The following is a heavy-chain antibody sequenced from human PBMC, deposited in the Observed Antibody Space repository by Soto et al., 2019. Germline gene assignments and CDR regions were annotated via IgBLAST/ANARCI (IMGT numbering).Heavy chain of an antibody. J-gene: IGHJ4*02. Sequence: EVKLLESGGGLIPPGASARLSCITSGFIFDNYAMRWVRQSPGRGLEWVAAISGSGHTTYYTQSVQGRFIISRDKSKKTVFRQMNNLRAEDTAVYYCAKGRYFDSSGGCANYWGLGTLVTVSS. D-gene: IGHD3-22*01. CDR3: AKGRYFDSSGGCANY. V-gene: IGHV3-23*01. CDR2: ISGSGHTT. CDR1: GFIFDNYA.